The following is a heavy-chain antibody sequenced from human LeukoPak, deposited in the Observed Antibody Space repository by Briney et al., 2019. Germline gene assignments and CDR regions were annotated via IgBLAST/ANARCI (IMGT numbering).Heavy chain of an antibody. CDR2: IYYSGST. Sequence: PSETLSLTCTVSGGSISSGGYYWSWIRQPPGKGLEWIGYIYYSGSTYYNPSLKSRVTISVDTSKNQFSLKLSSVTAADTAVYYCAREDYGDYAVFDYWGQGTLVTVSS. CDR1: GGSISSGGYY. CDR3: AREDYGDYAVFDY. D-gene: IGHD4-17*01. V-gene: IGHV4-30-4*01. J-gene: IGHJ4*02.